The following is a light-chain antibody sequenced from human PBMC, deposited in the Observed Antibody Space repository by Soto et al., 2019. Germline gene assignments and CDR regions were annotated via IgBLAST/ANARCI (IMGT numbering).Light chain of an antibody. CDR2: GAS. J-gene: IGKJ5*01. CDR3: QYYGSSHSNT. V-gene: IGKV3-20*01. CDR1: QSVSSSY. Sequence: IVMPQSPVTLSVSQGERATLSWRSSQSVSSSYLAWYQQKPGQAPRLLIYGASSKATGTPDRFSGSGSGTDFTLTISRLEPEDFAVYYCQYYGSSHSNTFGQGTRLDIK.